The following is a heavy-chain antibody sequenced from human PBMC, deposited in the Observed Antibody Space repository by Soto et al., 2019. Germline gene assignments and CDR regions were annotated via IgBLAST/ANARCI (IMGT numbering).Heavy chain of an antibody. CDR1: GFTVSSKY. D-gene: IGHD2-15*01. CDR2: IQSGGTT. CDR3: ARDDVLCDGGRCYGLPLDV. J-gene: IGHJ6*04. Sequence: EVQLVESGGGLVQPGGSLRLSCAASGFTVSSKYMTWVRQAPGKGLEWVSLIQSGGTTYYADSVKGRFTISRDTSENTLKRPMDSLRVEDTAVYYCARDDVLCDGGRCYGLPLDVWGKGTTVTVSS. V-gene: IGHV3-66*01.